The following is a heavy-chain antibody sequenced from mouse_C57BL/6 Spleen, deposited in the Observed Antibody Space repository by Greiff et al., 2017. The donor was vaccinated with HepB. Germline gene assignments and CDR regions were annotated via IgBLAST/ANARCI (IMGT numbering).Heavy chain of an antibody. CDR3: ARGRYDYDEGAMDY. Sequence: EVHLVESGGGLVKPGGSLKLSCAASGFTFSDYGMHWVRQAPEKGLEWVAYISSGSSTIYYADTVKGRFTISRDNAKNTLCLQMTSLRSEDTAMYYCARGRYDYDEGAMDYWGQGTSVTVSS. D-gene: IGHD2-4*01. CDR2: ISSGSSTI. V-gene: IGHV5-17*01. J-gene: IGHJ4*01. CDR1: GFTFSDYG.